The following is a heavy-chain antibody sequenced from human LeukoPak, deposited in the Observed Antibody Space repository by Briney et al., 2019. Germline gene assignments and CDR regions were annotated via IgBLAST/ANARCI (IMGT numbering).Heavy chain of an antibody. CDR2: IYYSGST. D-gene: IGHD2-15*01. Sequence: SETLSLTCTVSGGSISSYYWSWIRQPPGKGLEWIGYIYYSGSTNYNPSLKSRVTISVDTSKNQFSLKLSSVTAADTAVYYCARAGSLGYCSGGSCYIPSDYWGQGTLVTVSS. CDR1: GGSISSYY. V-gene: IGHV4-59*01. J-gene: IGHJ4*02. CDR3: ARAGSLGYCSGGSCYIPSDY.